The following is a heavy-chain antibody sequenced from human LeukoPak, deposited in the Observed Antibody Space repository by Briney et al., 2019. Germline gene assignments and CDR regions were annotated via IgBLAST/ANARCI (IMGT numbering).Heavy chain of an antibody. V-gene: IGHV4-59*08. D-gene: IGHD3-3*01. Sequence: SETLSLTCTVSGGSISSYYWSWIRQPPGKGLEWIGYIYYSGSTNYNPSLKSRVTISVDTSKNQFSLKLSSVTAADTAVYYCARGHYDFWSGYHDAFDIWGQGTMVTVSS. CDR3: ARGHYDFWSGYHDAFDI. CDR2: IYYSGST. J-gene: IGHJ3*02. CDR1: GGSISSYY.